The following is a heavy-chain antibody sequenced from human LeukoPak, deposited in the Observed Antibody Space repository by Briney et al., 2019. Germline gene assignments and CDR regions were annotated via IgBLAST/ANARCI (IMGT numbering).Heavy chain of an antibody. V-gene: IGHV3-23*01. J-gene: IGHJ4*02. CDR1: GFAFSTYA. CDR3: AKDLGRDGSEIFDY. Sequence: GGALRLSCAASGFAFSTYAMSWVRQAPGKGLEWVSTISTTGGSTYYADSVKGQFTVSRDNSKNTLFLQMKSLRAEDTAAYYCAKDLGRDGSEIFDYWGQGTLVTVSS. D-gene: IGHD5-24*01. CDR2: ISTTGGST.